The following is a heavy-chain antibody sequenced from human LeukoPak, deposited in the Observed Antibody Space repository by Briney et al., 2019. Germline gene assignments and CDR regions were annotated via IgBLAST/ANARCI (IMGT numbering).Heavy chain of an antibody. Sequence: GGSLRLSCAASGFTFSYSMNWVRQAPGKGLEWVSSISSSSSYIYYADSVKGRFTISRDNAKKSLYLQMNSLRAEDTAVYYCARTGVGSSSWNYWGQGTLVTVSS. J-gene: IGHJ4*02. D-gene: IGHD6-13*01. CDR1: GFTFSYS. CDR2: ISSSSSYI. CDR3: ARTGVGSSSWNY. V-gene: IGHV3-21*01.